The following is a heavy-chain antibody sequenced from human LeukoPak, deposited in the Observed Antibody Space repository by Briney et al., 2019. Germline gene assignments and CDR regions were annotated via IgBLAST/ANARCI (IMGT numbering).Heavy chain of an antibody. Sequence: SETLSLTCAVSGDSISRNNYYWGWIRQPPGKGLEWIGSIYYSGSAYYNPSLQSRLTISIDTSNNQFSLKLSSVTAADTAVYYCARHASYDSFDYWGQGALVNVSS. J-gene: IGHJ4*02. CDR1: GDSISRNNYY. CDR3: ARHASYDSFDY. D-gene: IGHD1-26*01. CDR2: IYYSGSA. V-gene: IGHV4-39*01.